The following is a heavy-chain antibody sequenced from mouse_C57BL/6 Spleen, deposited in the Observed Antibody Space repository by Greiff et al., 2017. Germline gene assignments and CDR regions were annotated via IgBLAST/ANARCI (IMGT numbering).Heavy chain of an antibody. CDR3: ARDYGSSRYAMDY. CDR1: GYAFSSSW. J-gene: IGHJ4*01. D-gene: IGHD1-1*01. CDR2: IYPGDGDT. V-gene: IGHV1-82*01. Sequence: QVQLQQSGPELVKPGASVKISCKASGYAFSSSWMNWVKQRPGKGLEWIGRIYPGDGDTKYNGKFQGKATLTADKSSSTAYMQLSSRTCEDSAVYFCARDYGSSRYAMDYWGQGTSVTVSA.